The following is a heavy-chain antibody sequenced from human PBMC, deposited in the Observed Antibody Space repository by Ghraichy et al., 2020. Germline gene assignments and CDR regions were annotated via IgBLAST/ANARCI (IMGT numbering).Heavy chain of an antibody. V-gene: IGHV3-74*01. Sequence: GGSLRLSCAASGFTFSYYWMHWVRQAPGKGLVWVSRLNSDGSTTSYADSVKGRFTISRDNAKNTLYLQMNSLRAKDTAVYYCARDWGASMDVWGQGTTVTVSS. J-gene: IGHJ6*02. CDR3: ARDWGASMDV. CDR1: GFTFSYYW. CDR2: LNSDGSTT. D-gene: IGHD3-16*01.